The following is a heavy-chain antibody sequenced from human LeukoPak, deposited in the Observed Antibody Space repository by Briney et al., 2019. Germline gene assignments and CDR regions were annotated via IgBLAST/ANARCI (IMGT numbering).Heavy chain of an antibody. CDR3: ASTNRLYY. D-gene: IGHD2/OR15-2a*01. V-gene: IGHV3-74*01. J-gene: IGHJ4*02. Sequence: GGSLRLSCEASGFTFGNYWMHWVRQAPGKGPVWVSRINSDGSSTTYADSVKGRFTISRDNAKNTLYLQMNSLRVEDTAVYYCASTNRLYYWGQGTLVTVSS. CDR2: INSDGSST. CDR1: GFTFGNYW.